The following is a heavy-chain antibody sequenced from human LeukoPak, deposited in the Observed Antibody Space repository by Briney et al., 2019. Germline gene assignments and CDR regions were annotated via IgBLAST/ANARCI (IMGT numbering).Heavy chain of an antibody. CDR2: IPRNGGST. D-gene: IGHD3-22*01. CDR1: GFTFSSYA. CDR3: VKRSSIGSGYFDF. J-gene: IGHJ4*02. V-gene: IGHV3-23*01. Sequence: GGSLRLSCAASGFTFSSYAMSWVRQAPGKGLEWVSSIPRNGGSTYYADSVKGRFTISRDNSKNTLYVQMNSLRAEDTAIYYCVKRSSIGSGYFDFWGRGTLVTVSS.